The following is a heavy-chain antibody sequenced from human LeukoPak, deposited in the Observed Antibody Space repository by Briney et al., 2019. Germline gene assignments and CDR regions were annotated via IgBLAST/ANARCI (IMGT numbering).Heavy chain of an antibody. CDR3: ARASGSYYYYDMDV. CDR1: GGTFSSYA. CDR2: IIPIFGTA. V-gene: IGHV1-69*05. Sequence: SVKLSCKASGGTFSSYATRWVRQAPGQGLEWMGVIIPIFGTANYAQKFQGRVTITTDESTSTAYMDQSSLRSEYTAVYYCARASGSYYYYDMDVWGKGTTVTVSS. J-gene: IGHJ6*03. D-gene: IGHD6-25*01.